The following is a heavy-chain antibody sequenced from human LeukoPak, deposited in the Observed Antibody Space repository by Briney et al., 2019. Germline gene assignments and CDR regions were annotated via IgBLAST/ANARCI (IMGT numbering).Heavy chain of an antibody. CDR1: GGSFSGYY. CDR3: ARDPHGYCSGGSCYSYWYFDL. J-gene: IGHJ2*01. CDR2: INHSGST. D-gene: IGHD2-15*01. V-gene: IGHV4-34*01. Sequence: SETLSLTCAVYGGSFSGYYWSWIRQPPGKGLEWIGEINHSGSTNYNPSLKSRVTISVDTSKNQFSLKLSSVTAADTAVYYCARDPHGYCSGGSCYSYWYFDLWGRGTLVTVSS.